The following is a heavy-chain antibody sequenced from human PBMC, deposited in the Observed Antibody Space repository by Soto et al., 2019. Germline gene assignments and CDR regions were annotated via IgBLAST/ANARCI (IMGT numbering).Heavy chain of an antibody. CDR3: ARFGYSSSWYYYYGMDV. D-gene: IGHD6-13*01. CDR1: GGSISSSSYY. Sequence: SETLSLTYTVSGGSISSSSYYWGWIRQPPGKGLEWIGSIYYSGSTYYNPSLKSRVTISVDTSKNQFSLKLSSVTAADTAVYYCARFGYSSSWYYYYGMDVWGQGTTVTVSS. CDR2: IYYSGST. V-gene: IGHV4-39*01. J-gene: IGHJ6*02.